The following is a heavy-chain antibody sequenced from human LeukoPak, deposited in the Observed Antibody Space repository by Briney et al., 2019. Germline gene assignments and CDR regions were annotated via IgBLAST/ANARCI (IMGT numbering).Heavy chain of an antibody. D-gene: IGHD3-22*01. CDR1: GFTFSSYW. CDR2: INSDGSST. Sequence: GGSLRLSCVASGFTFSSYWMHWVRQAPGKGMVWVSRINSDGSSTTYADSVKGRFTISRDNAKNTLYLQMNSLRAEDTAVYYCATREYYYDSSPITWGQGTLVTVSS. J-gene: IGHJ5*02. V-gene: IGHV3-74*01. CDR3: ATREYYYDSSPIT.